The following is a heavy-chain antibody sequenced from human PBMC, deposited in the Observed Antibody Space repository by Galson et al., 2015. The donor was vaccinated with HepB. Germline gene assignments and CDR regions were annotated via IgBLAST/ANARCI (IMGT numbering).Heavy chain of an antibody. CDR3: ARAQIDYFENSGFLIESYEYGIDV. J-gene: IGHJ6*02. D-gene: IGHD3-22*01. CDR2: INPKSGGT. V-gene: IGHV1-2*02. CDR1: GYTFTGYY. Sequence: SVKVSCKASGYTFTGYYMHWVRQAPGQGLEWMGWINPKSGGTNYAQRVQGRVTMTRDTSISTAYMELSSLRSDDTVVFYCARAQIDYFENSGFLIESYEYGIDVWGQGTTVTVSS.